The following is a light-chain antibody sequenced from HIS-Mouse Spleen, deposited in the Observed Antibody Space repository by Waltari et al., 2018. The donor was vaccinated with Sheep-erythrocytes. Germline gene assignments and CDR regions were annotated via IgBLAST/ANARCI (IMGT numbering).Light chain of an antibody. V-gene: IGKV1-39*01. CDR1: QSISSY. CDR2: AAS. J-gene: IGKJ3*01. CDR3: QQSYSTSQFT. Sequence: DIQMTQSPSSLSASVGHRVTITCRASQSISSYLNWYQQKPGKAPKLLIYAASSLQSGVPSRFSGSGSGTDFTLTISSLQPEDFATYYCQQSYSTSQFTFGPGTKVDIK.